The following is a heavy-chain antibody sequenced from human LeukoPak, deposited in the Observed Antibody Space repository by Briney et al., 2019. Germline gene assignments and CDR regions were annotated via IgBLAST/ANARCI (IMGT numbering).Heavy chain of an antibody. Sequence: ASVKVSCKASGYTFTGYYMHWVRQAPGQGLEWMGWINPNSGDTNYAQKFQGRVTMTRDTSITTAYMELSSLSSDDTAVYYCARDGDYGTGSYYRGCIDSWGQGTPVTVSP. CDR2: INPNSGDT. V-gene: IGHV1-2*02. D-gene: IGHD3-10*01. CDR3: ARDGDYGTGSYYRGCIDS. J-gene: IGHJ4*02. CDR1: GYTFTGYY.